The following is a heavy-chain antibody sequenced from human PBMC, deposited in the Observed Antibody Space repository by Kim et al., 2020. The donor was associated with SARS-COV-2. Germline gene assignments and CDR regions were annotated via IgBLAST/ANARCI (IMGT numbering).Heavy chain of an antibody. J-gene: IGHJ4*02. V-gene: IGHV3-30*01. D-gene: IGHD3-10*01. Sequence: YYADSVKGRFTISRDNSKNTLYLQMNSLRAEDTAVYYCARTNQSELLFDYWGQGTLVTVSS. CDR3: ARTNQSELLFDY.